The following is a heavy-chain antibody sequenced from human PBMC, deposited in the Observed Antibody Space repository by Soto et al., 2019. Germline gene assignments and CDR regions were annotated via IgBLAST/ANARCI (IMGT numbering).Heavy chain of an antibody. CDR2: MNPNSGNT. Sequence: GASVKVSCKASGYTFTSYDINWVRQATGQGLEWMGWMNPNSGNTGYAQKFQGRVTMTRNTSISTAYMELSSLRSEDTAVYYCARADSSSWDAFDIWGQRTMVTGSS. V-gene: IGHV1-8*01. D-gene: IGHD6-13*01. J-gene: IGHJ3*02. CDR1: GYTFTSYD. CDR3: ARADSSSWDAFDI.